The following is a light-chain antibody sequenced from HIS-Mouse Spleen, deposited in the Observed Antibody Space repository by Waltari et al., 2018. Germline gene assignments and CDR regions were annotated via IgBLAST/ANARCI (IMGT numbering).Light chain of an antibody. CDR2: LGS. Sequence: DIVMTQSPLSLPVTPGEPASISRRSSQSLLHSNGYNYFDWYLQKPGQSPQLLIYLGSNRASGVPDRFSGSGSGTDFTLKISRVEAEDVGVYYCMQALQTPRTFGQGTKLEIK. CDR1: QSLLHSNGYNY. V-gene: IGKV2-28*01. CDR3: MQALQTPRT. J-gene: IGKJ2*01.